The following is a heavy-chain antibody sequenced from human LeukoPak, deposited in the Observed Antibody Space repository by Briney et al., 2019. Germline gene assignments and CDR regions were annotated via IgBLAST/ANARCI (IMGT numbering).Heavy chain of an antibody. CDR3: AKWGDYDVLTGYYVSDY. CDR1: GFTFSNYA. Sequence: GGSLRLSCAASGFTFSNYAMSWVRQAPGKGLEWVSAITGSGGNTYYADSVKDRFTISRDNSKNTVFLQMNSLRAEDTAVYYCAKWGDYDVLTGYYVSDYWGQGTLVTVSS. V-gene: IGHV3-23*01. J-gene: IGHJ4*02. D-gene: IGHD3-9*01. CDR2: ITGSGGNT.